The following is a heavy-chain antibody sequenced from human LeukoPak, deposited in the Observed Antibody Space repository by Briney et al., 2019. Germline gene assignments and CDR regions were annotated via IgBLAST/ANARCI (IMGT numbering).Heavy chain of an antibody. J-gene: IGHJ3*02. V-gene: IGHV1-2*02. Sequence: ASVKVSCKASGYTFTGYYMHWVRQAPGQGREGMGWINPNSGGTNYAQKFQGRVTMTRDTSISTAYMELSRLRSDDTAVYYCAREGCSSTSCHTEVADAFDIWGQGTMVTVSS. CDR3: AREGCSSTSCHTEVADAFDI. CDR1: GYTFTGYY. CDR2: INPNSGGT. D-gene: IGHD2-2*02.